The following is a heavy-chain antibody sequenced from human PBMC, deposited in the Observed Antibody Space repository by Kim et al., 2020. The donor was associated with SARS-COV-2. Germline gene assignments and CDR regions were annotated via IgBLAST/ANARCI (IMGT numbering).Heavy chain of an antibody. Sequence: GGSLRLSCAASGFTFSNAWMSWVRQAPGKGLEWVGRIKSKTDGGTTDYAAPVKGRFTISRDDSKNTLYLQMNSLKTEDTAVYYCTTDYVGAAQYYYYYMDVWGKGTTVTVSS. D-gene: IGHD1-26*01. J-gene: IGHJ6*03. CDR2: IKSKTDGGTT. CDR3: TTDYVGAAQYYYYYMDV. V-gene: IGHV3-15*01. CDR1: GFTFSNAW.